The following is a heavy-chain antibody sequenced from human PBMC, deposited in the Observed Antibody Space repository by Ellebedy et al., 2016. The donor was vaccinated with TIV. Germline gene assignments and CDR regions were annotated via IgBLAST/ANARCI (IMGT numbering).Heavy chain of an antibody. Sequence: AASVKVSCKTSGYSFTAYYIHWFRQAPGQEFEWMGWINPNNGGTNYAQKFQDRVTMTRDTTISTVYMYLSRLTSDDTAVYYCTRGPSGSYFDYWGQGTLVPVSS. CDR3: TRGPSGSYFDY. D-gene: IGHD3-10*01. J-gene: IGHJ4*02. CDR1: GYSFTAYY. V-gene: IGHV1-2*02. CDR2: INPNNGGT.